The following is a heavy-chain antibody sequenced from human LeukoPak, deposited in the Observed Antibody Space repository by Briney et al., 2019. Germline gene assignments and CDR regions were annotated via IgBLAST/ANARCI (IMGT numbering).Heavy chain of an antibody. CDR1: GGTFSSYA. CDR2: IIPIFGTA. J-gene: IGHJ5*02. CDR3: ASVYGSGSPMGHNWFDP. D-gene: IGHD3-10*01. Sequence: ASVKVSCKASGGTFSSYAINWVRQAPGQGLEWMGGIIPIFGTANYAQKFQGRVTITADESTSTAYMELSSLRSEDTAVYYCASVYGSGSPMGHNWFDPWGQGTLVTVSS. V-gene: IGHV1-69*13.